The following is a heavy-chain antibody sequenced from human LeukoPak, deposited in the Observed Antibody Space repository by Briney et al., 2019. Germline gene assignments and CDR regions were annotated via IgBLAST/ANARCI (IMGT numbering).Heavy chain of an antibody. Sequence: ASVKVSCKASGGTFSSYAISWVRQAPGQGLEWMGGIIPIFGTANYAQKFQGRVTITTGESTSTAYMELSSLRSEDTAVYYCARASSKEMATIGFDYWGQGTLVTVSS. J-gene: IGHJ4*02. CDR2: IIPIFGTA. CDR1: GGTFSSYA. CDR3: ARASSKEMATIGFDY. V-gene: IGHV1-69*05. D-gene: IGHD5-24*01.